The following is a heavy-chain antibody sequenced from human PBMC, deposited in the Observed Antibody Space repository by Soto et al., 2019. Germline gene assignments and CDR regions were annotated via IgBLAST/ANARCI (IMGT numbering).Heavy chain of an antibody. V-gene: IGHV3-15*01. CDR1: GFTFSNAW. J-gene: IGHJ4*02. CDR3: TTEHDYGDPRFDY. CDR2: IKSKTDGWTT. D-gene: IGHD4-17*01. Sequence: EVQLVESGGGLVKPGGSLRLSCAASGFTFSNAWMSWGRQAPGKGLEWVGRIKSKTDGWTTDYAGPVKGRFTIPRDDSKNTLYLQMNSLTTEYPAVYYCTTEHDYGDPRFDYWGQGTLVTVSS.